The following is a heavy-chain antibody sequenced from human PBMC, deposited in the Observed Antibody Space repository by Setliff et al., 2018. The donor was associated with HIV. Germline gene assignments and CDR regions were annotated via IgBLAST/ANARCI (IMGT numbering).Heavy chain of an antibody. D-gene: IGHD3-3*02. Sequence: ASVKVSCKASGYIFTNYGITWVRQAPGQGLEWMGWITYNGNTNYAKKFKGRVTMTTDTSTSIAYMELNSLRAEDTAVYYCASPAHFWSGSPGRPMDVWGKGTTVTVSS. V-gene: IGHV1-18*01. J-gene: IGHJ6*04. CDR1: GYIFTNYG. CDR3: ASPAHFWSGSPGRPMDV. CDR2: ITYNGNT.